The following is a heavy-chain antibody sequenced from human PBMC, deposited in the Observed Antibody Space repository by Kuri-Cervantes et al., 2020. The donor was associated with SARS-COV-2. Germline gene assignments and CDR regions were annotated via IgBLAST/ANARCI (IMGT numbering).Heavy chain of an antibody. Sequence: GESLKISCAASGFTFSSYGMHWVRQAPGKGLEWVAVIWYDGSNKYYADSVKGRFTISRDNSKNTLYLQMNSLRAEDTAVYYCTTDDPGFSGSYYYYYYMDVWGKGTTVTVSS. D-gene: IGHD1-26*01. V-gene: IGHV3-33*01. J-gene: IGHJ6*03. CDR2: IWYDGSNK. CDR1: GFTFSSYG. CDR3: TTDDPGFSGSYYYYYYMDV.